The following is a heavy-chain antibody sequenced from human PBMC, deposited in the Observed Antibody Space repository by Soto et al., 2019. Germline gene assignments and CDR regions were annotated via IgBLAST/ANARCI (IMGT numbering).Heavy chain of an antibody. CDR1: GYSISSGSY. V-gene: IGHV4-38-2*02. CDR2: IYHGGTT. CDR3: ARVHVMVVAGSAFDY. D-gene: IGHD6-19*01. J-gene: IGHJ4*01. Sequence: SETLSLTCTVCGYSISSGSYWAWIRQPPGKGPEWIASIYHGGTTFYNPSLKSRITISVDTSNNQFSLKLTSVTAADTAVYYCARVHVMVVAGSAFDYWGHGTLVTVSS.